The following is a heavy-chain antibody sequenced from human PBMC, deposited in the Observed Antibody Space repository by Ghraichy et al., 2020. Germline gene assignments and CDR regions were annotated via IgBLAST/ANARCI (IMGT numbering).Heavy chain of an antibody. Sequence: SETLSLTCTVSGGSISSYYWSWIRQPPGKGLEWIGYIYYSGSTNYNPSLKSRVTISVDTSKNQFSLKLSSVTAADTAVYYCARWRRRDGYNFRPRTSPDAFDIWGQGTMVTVSS. CDR1: GGSISSYY. CDR2: IYYSGST. D-gene: IGHD5-24*01. CDR3: ARWRRRDGYNFRPRTSPDAFDI. V-gene: IGHV4-59*01. J-gene: IGHJ3*02.